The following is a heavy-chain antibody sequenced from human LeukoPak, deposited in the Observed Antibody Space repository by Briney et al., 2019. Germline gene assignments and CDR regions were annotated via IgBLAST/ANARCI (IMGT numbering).Heavy chain of an antibody. J-gene: IGHJ4*02. CDR3: AKAFSTPYYYGSGTFSSRGETQSDY. CDR1: GFTFSSYA. CDR2: ISGSGGST. Sequence: GGSLRLSCAASGFTFSSYAMSWVRQAPGKGLEWVSAISGSGGSTYYADSVKGRFTISRDNSKNTLDLQMNSLRAEDTAVYYCAKAFSTPYYYGSGTFSSRGETQSDYWGQGTLVTVSS. V-gene: IGHV3-23*01. D-gene: IGHD3-10*01.